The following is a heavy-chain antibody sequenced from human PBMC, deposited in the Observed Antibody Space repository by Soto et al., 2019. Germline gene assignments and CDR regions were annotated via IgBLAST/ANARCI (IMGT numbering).Heavy chain of an antibody. V-gene: IGHV3-33*01. Sequence: GGSLRLSCAVSGFTFSSYGMNWVRQAPGKGLEWVAIIWYDGSNEYYADSVKGRFTISRDNSKNTLYLQMNSLRAEDTAVYYCARDIYEFWSGCSYYYGMDVWGQGTTVTVSS. CDR3: ARDIYEFWSGCSYYYGMDV. CDR2: IWYDGSNE. D-gene: IGHD3-3*01. J-gene: IGHJ6*02. CDR1: GFTFSSYG.